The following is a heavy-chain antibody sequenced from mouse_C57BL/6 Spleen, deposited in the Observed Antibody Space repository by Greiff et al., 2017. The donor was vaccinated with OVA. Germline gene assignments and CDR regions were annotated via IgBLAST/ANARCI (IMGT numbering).Heavy chain of an antibody. J-gene: IGHJ1*03. D-gene: IGHD2-4*01. CDR1: GYTFTNYW. Sequence: QVQLKQSGAELVRPGTSVKMSCKASGYTFTNYWIGWAKQRPGHGLEWIGDIYPGGGYTNYNEKFKGKATLTADKSSSTAYMQFSSLTSEDSAIYYCARYDYDRYWYFDVWGTGTTVTVSS. CDR2: IYPGGGYT. CDR3: ARYDYDRYWYFDV. V-gene: IGHV1-63*01.